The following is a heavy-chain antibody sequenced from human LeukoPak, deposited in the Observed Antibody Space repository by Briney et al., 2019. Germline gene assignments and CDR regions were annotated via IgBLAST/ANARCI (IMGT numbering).Heavy chain of an antibody. CDR1: GGSISSYY. Sequence: SETLSLTCTVSGGSISSYYWSWIRQPPGKGLEWIGYIYYSVDYSGSTNYNPSLKGRVTISVDTSKNQFSLKLTSVTAADTAVYYCARVGLDSHYYMDVWGKGTTVTVSS. CDR3: ARVGLDSHYYMDV. V-gene: IGHV4-59*01. D-gene: IGHD3-16*01. J-gene: IGHJ6*03. CDR2: IYYSVDYSGST.